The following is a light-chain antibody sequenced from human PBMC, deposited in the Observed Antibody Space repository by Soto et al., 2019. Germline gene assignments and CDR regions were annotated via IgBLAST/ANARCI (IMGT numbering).Light chain of an antibody. CDR3: AAWDDSLRGVV. CDR2: RNN. Sequence: QSVLTQPPSASGTPGQRVTISCSGSNSNIGGNYVYWFQQLLGTAPNLLIYRNNQWPPVVPDRFSGSKSGTSASLAIRGLRSEDEADYYCAAWDDSLRGVVFGGGTKLTGL. CDR1: NSNIGGNY. V-gene: IGLV1-47*01. J-gene: IGLJ2*01.